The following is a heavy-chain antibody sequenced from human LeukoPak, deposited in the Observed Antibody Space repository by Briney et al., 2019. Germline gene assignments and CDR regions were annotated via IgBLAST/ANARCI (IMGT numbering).Heavy chain of an antibody. CDR3: ARDRGYSSGWYWFDP. D-gene: IGHD6-19*01. CDR2: IYYSGSS. CDR1: GGSISSSSSY. V-gene: IGHV4-39*07. J-gene: IGHJ5*02. Sequence: SETLSLTCSVSGGSISSSSSYWGWIRQPPGKGLEWIGSIYYSGSSFDNPALKSRVTISVDTSKNQFSLKLSSVTAADTAVYYCARDRGYSSGWYWFDPWGQGTLVTVSS.